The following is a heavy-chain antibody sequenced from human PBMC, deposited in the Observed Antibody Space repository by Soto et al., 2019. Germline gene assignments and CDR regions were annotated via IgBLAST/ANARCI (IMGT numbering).Heavy chain of an antibody. D-gene: IGHD5-12*01. J-gene: IGHJ3*02. Sequence: SGPTLVKPTQTLTLTCTFSGFSLSTSGVGVGWIRQPPGKALEWLALIYWDDDKRYSPSLKSRLTITKDTSKNQVVLTMTNMDPVDTATYYCAHGLLQDGTGYDSPTGDAFDIWGQGTMVTVSS. CDR2: IYWDDDK. CDR1: GFSLSTSGVG. CDR3: AHGLLQDGTGYDSPTGDAFDI. V-gene: IGHV2-5*02.